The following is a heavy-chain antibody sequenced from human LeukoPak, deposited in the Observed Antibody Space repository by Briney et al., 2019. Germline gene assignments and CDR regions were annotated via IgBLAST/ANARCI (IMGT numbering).Heavy chain of an antibody. D-gene: IGHD1-1*01. Sequence: ASVKVSCKASGYTFTGYYMHWVRQAPGQGLEWMGWINPNSGGTNYAQKFQGRVTMTRDTSISTAYMELSRLRSEDTAVYYCARAFPNSGLFDYWGQGTLVTVSS. CDR3: ARAFPNSGLFDY. CDR1: GYTFTGYY. CDR2: INPNSGGT. V-gene: IGHV1-2*02. J-gene: IGHJ4*02.